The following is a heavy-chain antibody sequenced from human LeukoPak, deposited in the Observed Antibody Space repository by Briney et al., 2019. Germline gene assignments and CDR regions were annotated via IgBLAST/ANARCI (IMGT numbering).Heavy chain of an antibody. CDR2: IIPIFGTA. D-gene: IGHD6-6*01. Sequence: SVKVSCKASGGTFSSYAISWVRQAPGQGLEWMGGIIPIFGTANYAQKFQGRVTITADKSTSTAYMELSRLRSDDTAVYYCARVGSSSSVDYWGQGTLVTVSS. CDR3: ARVGSSSSVDY. V-gene: IGHV1-69*06. J-gene: IGHJ4*02. CDR1: GGTFSSYA.